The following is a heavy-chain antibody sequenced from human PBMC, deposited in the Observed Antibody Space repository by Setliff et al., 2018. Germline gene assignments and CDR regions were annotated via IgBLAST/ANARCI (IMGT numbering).Heavy chain of an antibody. J-gene: IGHJ5*01. D-gene: IGHD1-1*01. V-gene: IGHV4-39*01. Sequence: ETLSLTCTVSGGSVSSTSYYWGWIRQPPGKGLEWIGTIYYTGITYYSPSLKSRVTISVDTSKNQFSLRLTSVTAADTAIYYCASRTTGPGGWFDYWGQGALVTVSS. CDR2: IYYTGIT. CDR3: ASRTTGPGGWFDY. CDR1: GGSVSSTSYY.